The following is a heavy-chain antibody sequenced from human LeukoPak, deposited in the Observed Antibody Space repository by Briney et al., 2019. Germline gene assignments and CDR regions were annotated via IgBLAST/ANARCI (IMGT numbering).Heavy chain of an antibody. CDR2: INHSGST. CDR3: ARGFYDYVWGSYRYPNYFDY. D-gene: IGHD3-16*02. V-gene: IGHV4-34*01. J-gene: IGHJ4*02. Sequence: SETLSLTCAVYGGSFSGYYWSWIRQPPGKGLEWIGEINHSGSTNYNPSLKSRVTISVDTSKNQFSLKLSSVTAADTAVYYCARGFYDYVWGSYRYPNYFDYWGQGTLVTVSS. CDR1: GGSFSGYY.